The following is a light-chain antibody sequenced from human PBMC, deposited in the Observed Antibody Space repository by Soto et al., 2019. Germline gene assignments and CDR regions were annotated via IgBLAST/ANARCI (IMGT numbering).Light chain of an antibody. CDR1: QIVTNNY. CDR3: QQCSTSPLT. V-gene: IGKV3-20*01. J-gene: IGKJ4*01. CDR2: DAS. Sequence: EIVLTQSPGTLSLSPGERVTLSCRASQIVTNNYLAWYQHKPGQPPRLLIDDASRRATGIPDRFSVSGSGTDFTLTISRLEPEDFAVYYCQQCSTSPLTFGGGTKVELK.